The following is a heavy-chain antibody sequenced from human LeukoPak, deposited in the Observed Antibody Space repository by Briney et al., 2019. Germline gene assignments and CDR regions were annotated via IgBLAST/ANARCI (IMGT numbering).Heavy chain of an antibody. J-gene: IGHJ6*02. CDR1: GYTFTSYY. D-gene: IGHD3-9*01. Sequence: ASVKVSCKASGYTFTSYYMHWVRQAPGQGLEWMGIINPSGGSTSYAQKFQGRVTMTRDTSTSTVYMELSSLRSEDTAVYYCAIRPTPYDILTRYDYYYGMDVWGQGTTVTVSS. CDR2: INPSGGST. V-gene: IGHV1-46*01. CDR3: AIRPTPYDILTRYDYYYGMDV.